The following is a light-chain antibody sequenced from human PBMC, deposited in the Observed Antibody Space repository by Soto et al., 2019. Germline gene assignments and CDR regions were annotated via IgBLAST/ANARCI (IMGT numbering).Light chain of an antibody. CDR2: LGS. CDR3: MQALQAPYT. CDR1: QSLLHSNGYNY. Sequence: DMVMTQSPLSLPVTPGEPASISCRSSQSLLHSNGYNYMDWYLQKPGQSPQLLIFLGSNRASGVPDRFSGSVSGTDFTLKSSRVEAEDVGVYYCMQALQAPYTFGRGTKLEIK. V-gene: IGKV2-28*01. J-gene: IGKJ2*01.